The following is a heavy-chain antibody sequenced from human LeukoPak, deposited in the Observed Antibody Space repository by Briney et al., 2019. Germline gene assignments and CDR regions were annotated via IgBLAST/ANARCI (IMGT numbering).Heavy chain of an antibody. V-gene: IGHV3-21*01. CDR2: ISSSSSYI. Sequence: GGSLRLSCAASGFTFSSYSMKWVRQAPGMGLEWVSSISSSSSYIYYADSVKGRLTISRDNAKNSLYLQMNSPRAEDRAVYYCARDWYYYNGSGYSYWGEGTLVTVSP. D-gene: IGHD3-22*01. CDR3: ARDWYYYNGSGYSY. CDR1: GFTFSSYS. J-gene: IGHJ4*02.